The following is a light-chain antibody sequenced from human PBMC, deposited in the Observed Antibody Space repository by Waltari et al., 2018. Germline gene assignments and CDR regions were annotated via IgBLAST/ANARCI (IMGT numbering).Light chain of an antibody. CDR1: SSNIGSNT. Sequence: QSVLTQPPSASGTPGQRVTISCSGSSSNIGSNTVTWYQHLPGTAPKLLIYLNYRRPSGVPGRVSGSKSGTSAALAISVRQSEDEALYYCATWDDGLSGVVFGGGTKVTVL. J-gene: IGLJ3*02. CDR2: LNY. V-gene: IGLV1-44*01. CDR3: ATWDDGLSGVV.